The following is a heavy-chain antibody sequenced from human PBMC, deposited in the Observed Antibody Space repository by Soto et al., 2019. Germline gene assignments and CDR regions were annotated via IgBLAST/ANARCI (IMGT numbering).Heavy chain of an antibody. CDR1: GGSISSSPYY. CDR3: ARSYAPMMTAYYYGMDV. Sequence: SETLSLTCNVSGGSISSSPYYWSWIRQHPGKGLEWIGDIFDSENTNYNPSLKSRVTISLDTSKNQLSLRLNSVTAADTAVFYCARSYAPMMTAYYYGMDVWGQGTTVTVSS. CDR2: IFDSENT. D-gene: IGHD3-16*01. V-gene: IGHV4-31*03. J-gene: IGHJ6*02.